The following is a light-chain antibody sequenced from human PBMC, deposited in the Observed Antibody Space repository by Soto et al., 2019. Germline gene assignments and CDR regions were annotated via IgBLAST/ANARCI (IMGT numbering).Light chain of an antibody. Sequence: QSALPQPASVSGSPEQAITISCSGTTSDVGAFNYVSWYQQHPAKAPKLMIYVVSNRPSGVSNRFSGSKSGNTASLTISGLRAEDEADYYCNSYTSNNTYVFGTGTKLTVL. CDR3: NSYTSNNTYV. V-gene: IGLV2-14*03. CDR2: VVS. CDR1: TSDVGAFNY. J-gene: IGLJ1*01.